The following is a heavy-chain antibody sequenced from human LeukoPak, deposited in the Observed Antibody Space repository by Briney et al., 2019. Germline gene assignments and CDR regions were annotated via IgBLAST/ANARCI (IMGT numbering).Heavy chain of an antibody. CDR1: AVTFRSYG. CDR3: AREHWGNYYLNAFDI. CDR2: TWYDGSNK. V-gene: IGHV3-33*01. D-gene: IGHD3-10*01. Sequence: GGSLRLSCAASAVTFRSYGMRWVRQAPDKGLEWGAVTWYDGSNKYYADSVKGRFTISRDNPKNTLYLQMNSLRVEDTAVYHCAREHWGNYYLNAFDIWGQGTMVTVSS. J-gene: IGHJ3*02.